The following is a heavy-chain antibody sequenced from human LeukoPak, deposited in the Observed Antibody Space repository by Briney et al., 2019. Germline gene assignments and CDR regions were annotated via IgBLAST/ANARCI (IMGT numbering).Heavy chain of an antibody. CDR2: INPSGGST. J-gene: IGHJ6*03. CDR1: GYTFTSYY. Sequence: ASVKVSCKASGYTFTSYYMHWVRQAPGQGLEWMGIINPSGGSTSYAQKFQGRVTMTRDTSTSTVYMELSSLRSGDTAVYYCARGPRITLVRGGQWYHYMDVWGKGTTVTISS. CDR3: ARGPRITLVRGGQWYHYMDV. V-gene: IGHV1-46*01. D-gene: IGHD3-10*01.